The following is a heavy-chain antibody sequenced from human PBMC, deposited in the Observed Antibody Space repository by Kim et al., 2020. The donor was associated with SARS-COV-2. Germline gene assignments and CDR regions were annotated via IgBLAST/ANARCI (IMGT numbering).Heavy chain of an antibody. CDR3: AKDQYNWNIRQDWFDP. D-gene: IGHD1-20*01. CDR1: GFTFNNYA. V-gene: IGHV3-23*01. Sequence: GGSLRLSCAASGFTFNNYAMNWVRQAPGKGLEWVSAISGSGGSTQYADSVKGRFTISRDNSRNTLYLQMNSLTAEDTAVYYCAKDQYNWNIRQDWFDPWGQGTLVTVSS. CDR2: ISGSGGST. J-gene: IGHJ5*02.